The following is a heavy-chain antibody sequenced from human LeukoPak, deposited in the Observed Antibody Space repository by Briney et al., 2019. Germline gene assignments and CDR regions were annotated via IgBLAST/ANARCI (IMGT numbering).Heavy chain of an antibody. V-gene: IGHV1-18*01. D-gene: IGHD2-8*01. CDR3: ARDLGCTNGVCYSWFDP. CDR2: ISAYNGNT. J-gene: IGHJ5*02. Sequence: ASVKVSCKASSYTFTSYGLSWVRQARGQGLEWMGWISAYNGNTNYAQKLQDRVTMTTDTSTSTAYMELRSLRSDDTAVYYCARDLGCTNGVCYSWFDPWGQGTLVTVSS. CDR1: SYTFTSYG.